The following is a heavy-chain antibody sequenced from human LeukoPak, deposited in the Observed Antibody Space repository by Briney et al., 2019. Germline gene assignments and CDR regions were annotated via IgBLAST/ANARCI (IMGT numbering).Heavy chain of an antibody. J-gene: IGHJ4*02. D-gene: IGHD3-22*01. Sequence: PGGSLRLSCAASGFSFSGSGMHWVRQASGKGLEWVGRIRSKDKNYATAYAASVEGRFTISRDDSKNTAYLQMNSLKTEDTAVYYCTRLLISDSSGPQYYFDSWGQGTLVTVSS. CDR2: IRSKDKNYAT. V-gene: IGHV3-73*01. CDR3: TRLLISDSSGPQYYFDS. CDR1: GFSFSGSG.